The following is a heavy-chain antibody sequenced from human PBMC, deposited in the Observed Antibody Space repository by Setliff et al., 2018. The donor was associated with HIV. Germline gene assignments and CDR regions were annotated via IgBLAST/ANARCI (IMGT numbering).Heavy chain of an antibody. CDR2: IYSGGST. V-gene: IGHV3-66*01. D-gene: IGHD1-26*01. CDR1: GFTVSGNC. J-gene: IGHJ6*02. Sequence: PGGSLRLSCAASGFTVSGNCMSWVRQAPGKGLEWVSVIYSGGSTYYADSVKGRFTVSRDNSKSTLYLQMSSLRAEDTAVYYCARGYPYYGMDVWGQGATVTVSS. CDR3: ARGYPYYGMDV.